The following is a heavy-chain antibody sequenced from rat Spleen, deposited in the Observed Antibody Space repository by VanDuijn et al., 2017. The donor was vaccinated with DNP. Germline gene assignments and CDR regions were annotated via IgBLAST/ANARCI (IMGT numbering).Heavy chain of an antibody. CDR1: GFTFSPAW. CDR2: ITRSGGST. J-gene: IGHJ2*01. CDR3: ARXXPAXXGYYXXX. D-gene: IGHD1-12*01. Sequence: EVQLMETGGGLVQPGKSLELTCATSGFTFSPAWMTWIRQVPGKGLEWVASITRSGGSTYYPDSVKGRFTISRDNAKSTLYLQVNRLRSEDTATXXXARXXPAXXGYYXXXWGQGVXXTVSS. V-gene: IGHV5-31*01.